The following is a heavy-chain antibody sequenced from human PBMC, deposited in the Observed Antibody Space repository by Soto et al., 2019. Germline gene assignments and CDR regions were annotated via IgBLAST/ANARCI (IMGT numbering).Heavy chain of an antibody. Sequence: ASVKVSCKASGYTFTIYGISWVLQAPGQGLEWMGWISAYNGNTNYAQKLQGRVTMTTDTSTSTAYMELRSLRSDDTAVYYCARDKLEYYDFWSGLCWFDPWGQGTLVTVSS. CDR3: ARDKLEYYDFWSGLCWFDP. CDR2: ISAYNGNT. V-gene: IGHV1-18*01. CDR1: GYTFTIYG. D-gene: IGHD3-3*01. J-gene: IGHJ5*02.